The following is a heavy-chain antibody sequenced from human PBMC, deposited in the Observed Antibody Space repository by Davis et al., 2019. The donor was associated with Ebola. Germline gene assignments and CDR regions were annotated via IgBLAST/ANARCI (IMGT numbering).Heavy chain of an antibody. CDR1: GGSISSSSYY. J-gene: IGHJ5*02. V-gene: IGHV4-39*07. CDR3: ARAPIAGAGTRWGTRWFDP. Sequence: PSETLSLTCTVSGGSISSSSYYWGWIRQPPGKGLEWIGSITYSGSPYYNPSLKSRVTISVDTSKNQFSLNLSSVTAADTAVYYCARAPIAGAGTRWGTRWFDPWGQGTLVSVSS. CDR2: ITYSGSP. D-gene: IGHD6-13*01.